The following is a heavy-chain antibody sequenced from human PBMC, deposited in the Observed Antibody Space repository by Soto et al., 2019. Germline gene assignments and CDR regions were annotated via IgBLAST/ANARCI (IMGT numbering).Heavy chain of an antibody. V-gene: IGHV3-43*01. D-gene: IGHD1-1*01. J-gene: IGHJ6*02. CDR2: ISWDGGST. Sequence: GGSLRLSCAASGFTFDDYTMHWVRQAPGKGLEWVSLISWDGGSTYYADSVKGRFTISRDNSKNSLYLQMNSLRTEDTALYYCAKDIGQEGTGGKYYYYGMDVWGQGTTVTVSS. CDR3: AKDIGQEGTGGKYYYYGMDV. CDR1: GFTFDDYT.